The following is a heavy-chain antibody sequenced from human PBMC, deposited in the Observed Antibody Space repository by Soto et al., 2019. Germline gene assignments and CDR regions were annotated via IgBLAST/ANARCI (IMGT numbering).Heavy chain of an antibody. CDR1: GFTFDDYT. D-gene: IGHD5-12*01. Sequence: EVQLVESVGVVVQPGGSLRLSCAASGFTFDDYTMHWVRQAPGKGLEWVSLISWDGGSTYYADSVKGRFTISRDNSKNSLYLQMNSLRTEDTALYYCAKDMGGYDHYFDYWGQGTLVTVSS. CDR3: AKDMGGYDHYFDY. V-gene: IGHV3-43*01. J-gene: IGHJ4*02. CDR2: ISWDGGST.